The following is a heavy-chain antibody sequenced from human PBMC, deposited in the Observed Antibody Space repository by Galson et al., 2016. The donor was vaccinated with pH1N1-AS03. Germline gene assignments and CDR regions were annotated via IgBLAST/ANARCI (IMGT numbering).Heavy chain of an antibody. CDR1: GFRFTTYW. CDR3: ARGDGYNYYFDY. J-gene: IGHJ4*02. Sequence: QSGAEVKKPGESLMISCKASGFRFTTYWIAWVRQLPGKGLEWMGFIYPGDSDTKYSPSFQGHVTISADNAISTAYLRWNSLKASDTAMYYCARGDGYNYYFDYWGQGTLVTVSS. CDR2: IYPGDSDT. D-gene: IGHD5-24*01. V-gene: IGHV5-51*03.